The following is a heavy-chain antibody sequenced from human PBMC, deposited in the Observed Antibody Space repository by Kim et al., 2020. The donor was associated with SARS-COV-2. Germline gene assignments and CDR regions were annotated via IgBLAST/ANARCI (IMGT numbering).Heavy chain of an antibody. J-gene: IGHJ6*02. CDR3: AKDLEKWGSYYYYGMDV. V-gene: IGHV3-30*18. CDR1: GFTFSSYG. CDR2: ISYDGSNK. D-gene: IGHD1-26*01. Sequence: GGSLRLSCAASGFTFSSYGMHWVRQAPGKGLEWVAVISYDGSNKYYADSVKGRFTISRDNSKNTLYLQMNSLRAEDTAVYYCAKDLEKWGSYYYYGMDVWGQGTTVTVSS.